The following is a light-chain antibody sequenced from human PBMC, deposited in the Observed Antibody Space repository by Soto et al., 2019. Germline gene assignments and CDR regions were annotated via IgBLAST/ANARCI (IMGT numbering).Light chain of an antibody. CDR3: QQYRLDSP. J-gene: IGKJ1*01. V-gene: IGKV1-5*01. CDR1: QSISSW. Sequence: DIQMTKSPSTLSASVGDRVTITCRASQSISSWLAWYQQKPGKAPKLLIYDASTLESGVPSRFSGSGSGTEFTLTISSLQPDDFTTYYCQQYRLDSPFGQGAKVAIK. CDR2: DAS.